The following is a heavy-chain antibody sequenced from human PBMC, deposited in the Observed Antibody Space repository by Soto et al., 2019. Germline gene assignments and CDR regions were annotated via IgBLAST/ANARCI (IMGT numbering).Heavy chain of an antibody. CDR1: GGSISSYY. CDR3: ARHGRYSSSWSVWSVDY. D-gene: IGHD6-13*01. V-gene: IGHV4-4*07. J-gene: IGHJ4*02. CDR2: IYTSGST. Sequence: SETLSLTCTVSGGSISSYYWSWIRQPAGKGLEWIGRIYTSGSTNCNPSLKSRVTMSVDTSKNQFSLKLSSVTAADTAVYYCARHGRYSSSWSVWSVDYWGQGTLVTVSS.